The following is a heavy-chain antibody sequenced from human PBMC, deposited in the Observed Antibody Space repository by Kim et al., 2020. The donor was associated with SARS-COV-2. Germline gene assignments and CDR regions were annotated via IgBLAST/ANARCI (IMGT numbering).Heavy chain of an antibody. J-gene: IGHJ3*02. CDR2: IYPGDGDI. CDR3: ARPRGPQISEKAFDN. CDR1: GYSFTTYW. Sequence: GESLKISCKGSGYSFTTYWIAWVRQMPGKGLEWMGSIYPGDGDIRYSPSIQGRVTISADKSINTAYVQWSSLEVSDTAMYYCARPRGPQISEKAFDNWGQGQWSSSLQ. D-gene: IGHD3-3*02. V-gene: IGHV5-51*01.